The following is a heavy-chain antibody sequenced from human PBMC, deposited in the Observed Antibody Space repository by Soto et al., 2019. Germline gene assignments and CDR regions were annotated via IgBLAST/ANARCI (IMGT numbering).Heavy chain of an antibody. V-gene: IGHV3-23*01. CDR3: ARKVLGSTSRPDWWYFDL. J-gene: IGHJ2*01. CDR1: GFTFINYA. D-gene: IGHD2-2*01. Sequence: EVQLLESGGGLVQPGGSLRLSCVGSGFTFINYAMNWVRQTPGKGLEWVSTISGGGDRTFDADTEKGRFTISRDNSKNTVNLQMNSLRADDTAVYYCARKVLGSTSRPDWWYFDLWGRGTRVTVSS. CDR2: ISGGGDRT.